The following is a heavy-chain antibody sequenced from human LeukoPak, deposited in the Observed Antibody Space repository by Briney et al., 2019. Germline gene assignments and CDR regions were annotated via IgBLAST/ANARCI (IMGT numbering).Heavy chain of an antibody. Sequence: ASVKVSCKASGYTFTGYYMHWVRQAPGQGLEWMGWINPNSGGTNYAQKFQGRVTMTRDTSISTAYMDLSRLRSDDTAVYYCARDPLCGGDCYRYYFDYWGQGPLVTVSS. V-gene: IGHV1-2*02. D-gene: IGHD2-21*02. CDR1: GYTFTGYY. CDR3: ARDPLCGGDCYRYYFDY. J-gene: IGHJ4*02. CDR2: INPNSGGT.